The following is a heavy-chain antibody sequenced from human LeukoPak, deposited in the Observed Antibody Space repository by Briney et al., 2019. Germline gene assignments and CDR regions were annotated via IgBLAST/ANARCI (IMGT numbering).Heavy chain of an antibody. CDR3: ARGRYYDTSAYNYFDH. V-gene: IGHV3-48*01. J-gene: IGHJ5*02. CDR1: GFTFSAYS. Sequence: TGGSLRLSCAASGFTFSAYSMNWIRQAPGKGLEWISYISGSGRSIFSADSVRGRFTISRDNANNSLFLQMNSLRAEDTAVYYCARGRYYDTSAYNYFDHWGQGTLVTVSS. D-gene: IGHD3-22*01. CDR2: ISGSGRSI.